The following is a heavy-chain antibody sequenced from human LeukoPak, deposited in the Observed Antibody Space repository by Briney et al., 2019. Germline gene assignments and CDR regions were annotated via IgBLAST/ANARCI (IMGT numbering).Heavy chain of an antibody. J-gene: IGHJ4*02. V-gene: IGHV1-46*01. CDR3: ARVGIAAAGPDY. D-gene: IGHD6-13*01. CDR1: GYTFTSYY. Sequence: ASVKVSCKASGYTFTSYYMHWVRQTPGQGLEWMGIINPSGGSTSYAQKFQGRVTMTRDTSTSTVYMELSSLRSEDTAVYYCARVGIAAAGPDYWGQGTLVTVSS. CDR2: INPSGGST.